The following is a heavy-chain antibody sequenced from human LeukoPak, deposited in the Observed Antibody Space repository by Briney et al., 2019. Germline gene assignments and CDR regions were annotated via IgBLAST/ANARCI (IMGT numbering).Heavy chain of an antibody. V-gene: IGHV3-30*02. Sequence: GGSLRLSCAASGFTFSNYGMHWVRQAPGKGLEWVAFIRSDGINKYHADSVKGRFTISRDNSKNTLYLQMNSLRAEDTAVYYCAKRGVVVITSDAFDIWGQGTMVTVSS. J-gene: IGHJ3*02. D-gene: IGHD3-22*01. CDR2: IRSDGINK. CDR1: GFTFSNYG. CDR3: AKRGVVVITSDAFDI.